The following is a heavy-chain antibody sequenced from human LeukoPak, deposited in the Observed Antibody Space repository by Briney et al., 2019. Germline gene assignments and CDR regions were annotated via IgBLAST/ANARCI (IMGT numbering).Heavy chain of an antibody. Sequence: GGSLRLSCAASGFTFSSYWMHWVRQAPGKGLVWVSRINSDGSSTIYADSVKGRFTISRDSAKNTLYLQMNSLSAEDTAVYYCARALDDYIWGSYRWFPADAFDIWGQGTMVTVSS. CDR3: ARALDDYIWGSYRWFPADAFDI. D-gene: IGHD3-16*02. J-gene: IGHJ3*02. CDR1: GFTFSSYW. CDR2: INSDGSST. V-gene: IGHV3-74*01.